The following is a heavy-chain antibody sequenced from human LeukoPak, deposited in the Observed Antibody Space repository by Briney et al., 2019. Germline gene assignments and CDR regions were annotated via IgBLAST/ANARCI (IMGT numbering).Heavy chain of an antibody. CDR3: ARLDTIFGVVIIPVGSDY. V-gene: IGHV3-21*01. J-gene: IGHJ4*02. Sequence: TGGSLRLSCAASGFTFSIYSMNWVRQAPGKGLEWVSSISSSSSYIYYADSVKGRFTISRDNAKNSLYLQMNSLRAEDTAVYYCARLDTIFGVVIIPVGSDYWGQGTLVTVSS. CDR2: ISSSSSYI. D-gene: IGHD3-3*01. CDR1: GFTFSIYS.